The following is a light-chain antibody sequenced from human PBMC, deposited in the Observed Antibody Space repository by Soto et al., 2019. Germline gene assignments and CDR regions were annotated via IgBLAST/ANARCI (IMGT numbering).Light chain of an antibody. Sequence: QSALTQPASVSGSPGQSITISCTGTSRDVGGYNYVSWHQQHPGKAPKVIITEVSNRPSGVSNRFSGSKSGNTASLTISCRQAEDEADDYCSSYISSSTFVVFGGGTQLTVL. V-gene: IGLV2-14*01. CDR1: SRDVGGYNY. CDR3: SSYISSSTFVV. J-gene: IGLJ2*01. CDR2: EVS.